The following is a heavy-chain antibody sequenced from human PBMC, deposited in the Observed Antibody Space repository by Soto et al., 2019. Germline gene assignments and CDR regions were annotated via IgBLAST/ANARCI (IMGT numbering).Heavy chain of an antibody. J-gene: IGHJ5*01. CDR3: ARDLCSNGGRHKGEFDN. D-gene: IGHD2-8*01. CDR2: INAGNGNT. CDR1: GYTFTRYV. Sequence: ASVKVSCKASGYTFTRYVMHWLLQAPGQRLEGMGWINAGNGNTKYSQKFQGRITITRDTSASTAYMELSSLTSEDTAVYNCARDLCSNGGRHKGEFDNWGQGNLVTVSS. V-gene: IGHV1-3*01.